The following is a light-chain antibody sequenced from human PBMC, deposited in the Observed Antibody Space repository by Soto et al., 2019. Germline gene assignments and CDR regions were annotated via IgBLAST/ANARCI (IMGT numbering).Light chain of an antibody. CDR1: ESLSASY. V-gene: IGKV3-20*01. Sequence: EIVLTQSPDTLSLSPGERVTLSCRASESLSASYIAWYQQKLGQAPRLLIYGASHRATGMPDKFSGSGSGTDFALTISRLEAEDCAVYYCQQYGSSRPFTFGQGTRLE. CDR3: QQYGSSRPFT. J-gene: IGKJ5*01. CDR2: GAS.